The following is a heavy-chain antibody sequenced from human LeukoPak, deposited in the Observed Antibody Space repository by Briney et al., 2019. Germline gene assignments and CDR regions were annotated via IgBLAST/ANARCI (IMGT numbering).Heavy chain of an antibody. Sequence: PRGSLRLSCAVSGFTFSSYGMHWVRQAPGKGLEWVAFISFDGSNKYYPDSVKGRFIIFRDNSKSTLYLQMNSLRAEDTAIYYCAKDMSNWNDVTTPDNWGQGTVVTVSS. CDR1: GFTFSSYG. J-gene: IGHJ4*02. CDR3: AKDMSNWNDVTTPDN. D-gene: IGHD1-1*01. CDR2: ISFDGSNK. V-gene: IGHV3-30*18.